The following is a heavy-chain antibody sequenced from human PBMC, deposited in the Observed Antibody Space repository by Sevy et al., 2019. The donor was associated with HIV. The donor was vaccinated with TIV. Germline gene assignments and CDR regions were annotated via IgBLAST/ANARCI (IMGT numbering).Heavy chain of an antibody. CDR2: LSSSSSNI. CDR1: GFTFSTYD. CDR3: AREGGYTDQGMDV. V-gene: IGHV3-48*01. Sequence: GGSLRLSCAASGFTFSTYDMNWVRQAPAKGVEWISYLSSSSSNIYYADSVKGRFTISRDNAKNSLFVQMHSLRAEDTAVYYCAREGGYTDQGMDVWGQGTTVTVSS. J-gene: IGHJ6*02. D-gene: IGHD5-12*01.